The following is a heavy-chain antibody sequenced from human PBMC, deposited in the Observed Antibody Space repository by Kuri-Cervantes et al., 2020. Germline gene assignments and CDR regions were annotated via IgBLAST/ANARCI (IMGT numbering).Heavy chain of an antibody. V-gene: IGHV4-4*07. D-gene: IGHD6-6*01. J-gene: IGHJ6*03. CDR1: GGPISSSY. Sequence: GSLRLSCTVSGGPISSSYWTWIRQPPGKGLEWIGRIYTSGSTNYNPSLKSRVTISVDKSKNQFSLKLSSVTAADTAVYYCARGVEYSSSSFYYYYYYMDVWGKGTTVTVSS. CDR2: IYTSGST. CDR3: ARGVEYSSSSFYYYYYYMDV.